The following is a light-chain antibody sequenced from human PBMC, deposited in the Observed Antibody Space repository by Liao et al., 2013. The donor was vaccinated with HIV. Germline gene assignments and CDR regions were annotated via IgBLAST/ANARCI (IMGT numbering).Light chain of an antibody. CDR1: NIGSKS. Sequence: SYELTQPPSVSVAPGKTARITCGGNNIGSKSVHWYQQKPGQAPVLVIYYDSDRPSGIPERFSGSNSGNTATLTISRVEAGDEADYYCQTWDNSTPVFGTGTKVTVL. CDR3: QTWDNSTPV. CDR2: YDS. V-gene: IGLV3-21*01. J-gene: IGLJ1*01.